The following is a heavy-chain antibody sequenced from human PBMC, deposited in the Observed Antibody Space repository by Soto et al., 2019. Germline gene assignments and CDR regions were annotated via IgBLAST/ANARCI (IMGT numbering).Heavy chain of an antibody. V-gene: IGHV3-23*01. CDR1: GFTFSSYA. Sequence: GGSLRLSCAASGFTFSSYAMSWVRQAPGKGLEWVSAISGSGGSTYYADSVKGRFTISRDNPKNTLYLQMNSLRAEDTDVYYCAKPKNDYCSGGSCLLSLDHYYYYYGMDVWGQGTTVTVSS. CDR2: ISGSGGST. D-gene: IGHD2-15*01. J-gene: IGHJ6*02. CDR3: AKPKNDYCSGGSCLLSLDHYYYYYGMDV.